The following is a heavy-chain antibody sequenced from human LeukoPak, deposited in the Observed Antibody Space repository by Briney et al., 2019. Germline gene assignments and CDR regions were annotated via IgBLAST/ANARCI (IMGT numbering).Heavy chain of an antibody. V-gene: IGHV4-59*01. CDR2: IYYSGST. CDR1: GGSIRSYY. J-gene: IGHJ6*03. Sequence: SETLSLTXTVSGGSIRSYYWSWIRQPPGKGLEWIGYIYYSGSTNYNPSLKSRVTISVDTSKNQFSLKLSSVTAADTAVYYCARGGVTPDYGDLRAYYYYYMDVWGKGTTVTVSS. CDR3: ARGGVTPDYGDLRAYYYYYMDV. D-gene: IGHD4-17*01.